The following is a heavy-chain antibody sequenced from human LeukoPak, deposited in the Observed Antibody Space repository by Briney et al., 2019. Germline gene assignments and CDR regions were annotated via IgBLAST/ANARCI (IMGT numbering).Heavy chain of an antibody. D-gene: IGHD3-22*01. CDR1: GFSLSTSGVG. Sequence: SGPTLVNPTQTLTLTCTFSGFSLSTSGVGVGWIRQPPGKALEWLALIYWDDDKRYSPSLKSRLTITKDTSENQVVLTMTNMDPVDTATYYCARYDSSGSDFDHWGQGTLVTVSS. CDR2: IYWDDDK. CDR3: ARYDSSGSDFDH. J-gene: IGHJ4*02. V-gene: IGHV2-5*02.